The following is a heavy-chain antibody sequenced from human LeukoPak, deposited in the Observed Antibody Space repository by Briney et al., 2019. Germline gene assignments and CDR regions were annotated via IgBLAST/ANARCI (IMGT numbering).Heavy chain of an antibody. CDR3: ASGGFIVGATIDY. J-gene: IGHJ4*02. D-gene: IGHD1-26*01. Sequence: ASVKASCKASGYTFTGYDINWVRQATGQGPEWMGWMNPNSGNTGYAQKFQGRVTMTRNTSISTAYMELSSLRSEDTAVYYCASGGFIVGATIDYWGQGTLVTVSS. CDR2: MNPNSGNT. V-gene: IGHV1-8*01. CDR1: GYTFTGYD.